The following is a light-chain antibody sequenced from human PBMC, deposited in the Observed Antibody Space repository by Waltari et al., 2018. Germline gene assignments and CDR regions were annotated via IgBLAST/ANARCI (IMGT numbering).Light chain of an antibody. J-gene: IGKJ1*01. V-gene: IGKV3-15*01. CDR1: QSVSSN. Sequence: EIVMTQSPATLSVSPGERATLSCRASQSVSSNLAWYQQKPGQAPRLVIYGASTRATGIPARVRGSGSGTEFTLTISGLQSEDFAVYACQQYVNWPGTFGQGTKVEIK. CDR2: GAS. CDR3: QQYVNWPGT.